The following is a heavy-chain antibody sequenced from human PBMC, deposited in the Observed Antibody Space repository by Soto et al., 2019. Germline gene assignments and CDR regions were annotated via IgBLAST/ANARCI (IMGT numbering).Heavy chain of an antibody. V-gene: IGHV1-69*01. D-gene: IGHD1-26*01. CDR1: GGTFSSYS. CDR3: ARDGGRNSGGIDY. Sequence: QVQLVQSGAEVKKPGSSVKVSCKASGGTFSSYSINGVRQAPGQGLVWMGEIMPIFGTANYAQKFQGRVTITADESTSTAYMELSSLRSEDTAVYYCARDGGRNSGGIDYWGQGTLVNVSS. CDR2: IMPIFGTA. J-gene: IGHJ4*02.